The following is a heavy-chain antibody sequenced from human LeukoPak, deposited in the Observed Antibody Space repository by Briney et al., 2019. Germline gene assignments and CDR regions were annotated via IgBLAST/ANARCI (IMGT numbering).Heavy chain of an antibody. D-gene: IGHD2-21*01. V-gene: IGHV3-7*02. Sequence: GGSLRLSCAASGFTFSSYWMSWVRQAPGKGLEWVANINQDGSQGNYVDSVKGRFTISRDNAKNSLSLQMNTLTVDDTAVYYCARSLWPEDFWGQGTLVTVSS. J-gene: IGHJ4*02. CDR1: GFTFSSYW. CDR3: ARSLWPEDF. CDR2: INQDGSQG.